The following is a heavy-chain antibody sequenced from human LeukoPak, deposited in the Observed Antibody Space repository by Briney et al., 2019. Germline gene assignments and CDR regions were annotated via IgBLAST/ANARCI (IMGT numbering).Heavy chain of an antibody. J-gene: IGHJ4*02. V-gene: IGHV1-2*02. CDR2: INPNSGGT. CDR3: ARATIVVVPAAMGY. D-gene: IGHD2-2*01. Sequence: ASVKVSCMASGYTFTGYYMHWVRQAPGQGLEWMGWINPNSGGTNYAQKFQGRVTMTRDTSISTAYMELSRLRSDDTAVYYCARATIVVVPAAMGYWGQGTLVTVSS. CDR1: GYTFTGYY.